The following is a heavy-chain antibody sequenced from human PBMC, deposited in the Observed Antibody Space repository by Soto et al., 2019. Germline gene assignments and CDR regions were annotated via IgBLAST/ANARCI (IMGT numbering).Heavy chain of an antibody. J-gene: IGHJ3*02. CDR2: ISSSSSYI. CDR1: GFTFSSYS. D-gene: IGHD2-8*01. Sequence: GGSLRLSCAASGFTFSSYSMNWVRQAPGKGLEWVSSISSSSSYIYYADSVKGRFTISRDNAKNSLYLQMNSLRAEDPAGYYCAGMGGQKVFDIWGQGTMSPSPQ. V-gene: IGHV3-21*01. CDR3: AGMGGQKVFDI.